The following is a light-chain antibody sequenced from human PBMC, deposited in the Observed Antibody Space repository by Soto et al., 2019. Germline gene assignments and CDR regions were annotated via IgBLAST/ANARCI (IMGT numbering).Light chain of an antibody. CDR2: DAS. J-gene: IGKJ2*01. CDR3: QQYNSYRYT. V-gene: IGKV1-5*01. CDR1: QSISSW. Sequence: IQMTPSPSTLSASVGYRVTITCRASQSISSWLAWYQQKPGKAPKLLIYDASSLESGVPSRFSGSGSGTEFTLTISSLQPDDFDTYYCQQYNSYRYTFSQGTKVDIK.